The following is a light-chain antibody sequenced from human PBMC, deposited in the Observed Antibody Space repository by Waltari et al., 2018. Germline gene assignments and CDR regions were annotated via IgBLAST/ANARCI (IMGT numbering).Light chain of an antibody. V-gene: IGKV1-9*01. CDR1: QGISNF. CDR2: AAS. Sequence: IQLTQSPSSLSASVGDRVTITCQASQGISNFLAWYQQKPGNAPKLLIYAASTLQSGVPSRVSGSGAGTDFTLTISSLQPEDFATYYCQQLNSYQWTFGQGTKVEIK. J-gene: IGKJ1*01. CDR3: QQLNSYQWT.